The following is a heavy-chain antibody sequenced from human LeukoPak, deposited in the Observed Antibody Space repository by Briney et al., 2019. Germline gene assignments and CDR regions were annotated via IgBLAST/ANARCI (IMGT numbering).Heavy chain of an antibody. CDR2: IYSGDYDT. V-gene: IGHV5-51*01. CDR3: ARQPTMVRGASYYYYMDV. CDR1: GYSFTSYW. Sequence: GASLKISSKSSGYSFTSYWIGWVPQMPRKRLEWMGIIYSGDYDTRYSPSFQGQVTISADKSISTAYLQWSSLKASDTAMYYCARQPTMVRGASYYYYMDVWGKGTTVTVSS. J-gene: IGHJ6*03. D-gene: IGHD3-10*01.